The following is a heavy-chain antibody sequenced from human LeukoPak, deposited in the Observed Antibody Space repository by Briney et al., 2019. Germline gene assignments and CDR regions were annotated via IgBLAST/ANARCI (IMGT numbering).Heavy chain of an antibody. V-gene: IGHV4-38-2*01. Sequence: SETLSLTCAVSGYSISSGYYWGWIRQPPGKGLEWIGSIYHSGSTYYSPSLKSRVTISVDTSKNQFSLKLSSVTAADTAVYYCARKSLDLYYFDYWGQGTLITVSS. D-gene: IGHD3/OR15-3a*01. CDR3: ARKSLDLYYFDY. CDR2: IYHSGST. CDR1: GYSISSGYY. J-gene: IGHJ4*02.